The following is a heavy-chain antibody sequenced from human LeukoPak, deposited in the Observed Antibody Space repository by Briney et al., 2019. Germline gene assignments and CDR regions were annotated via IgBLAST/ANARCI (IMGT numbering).Heavy chain of an antibody. CDR2: INAGNGNT. J-gene: IGHJ3*02. Sequence: ASVKVSCKASGYTFTSYAMHWVRQAPGQRLEWMGWINAGNGNTKYSQKFQGRVTITRDTSASTAYMELSSLRSEDTAVYYCARDHCSGGSCYDDAFDIWGQGTMATVSS. CDR1: GYTFTSYA. CDR3: ARDHCSGGSCYDDAFDI. V-gene: IGHV1-3*01. D-gene: IGHD2-15*01.